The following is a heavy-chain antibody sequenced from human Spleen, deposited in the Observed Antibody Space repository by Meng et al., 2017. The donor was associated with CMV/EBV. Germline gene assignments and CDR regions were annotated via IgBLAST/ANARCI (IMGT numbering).Heavy chain of an antibody. CDR1: GFTFSNYL. Sequence: GESLKISCAASGFTFSNYLMHWVRQVPGKGLVWVSRINRDGTVTGYADSVKGRFTVSRDNAKNTLYLQMNSLGAEDTAVYYCARDAALNSDFDYWGQGALVTVSS. CDR2: INRDGTVT. J-gene: IGHJ4*02. V-gene: IGHV3-74*01. D-gene: IGHD1-1*01. CDR3: ARDAALNSDFDY.